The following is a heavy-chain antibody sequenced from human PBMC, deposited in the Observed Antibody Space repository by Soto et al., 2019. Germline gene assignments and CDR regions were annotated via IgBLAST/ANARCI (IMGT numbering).Heavy chain of an antibody. V-gene: IGHV4-39*01. D-gene: IGHD1-1*01. CDR1: GDSI. CDR2: INESGTT. J-gene: IGHJ6*02. CDR3: ARQSYSAGKPSGLDV. Sequence: PSETLSLTCTVSGDSIWGWIRQPPGKGLEWIGSINESGTTFYNPSLKSRVTISVDTSKNQFSLVVSSVTAADTAVYYCARQSYSAGKPSGLDVWGQGTTVTVSS.